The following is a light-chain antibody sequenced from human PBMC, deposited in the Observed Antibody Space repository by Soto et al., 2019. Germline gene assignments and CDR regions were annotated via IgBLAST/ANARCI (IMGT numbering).Light chain of an antibody. V-gene: IGLV1-36*01. CDR1: SSNIGNNG. CDR2: YDD. Sequence: QSVRTQTPSVSAAPRQRVTISCSGRSSNIGNNGVSWYQQLPGKAPKLLIYYDDLLPSGVSDRFSGSKSGTSASLAIGGLQSEDEADYYCAAWDDSLNGLVFGGGTKVTVL. J-gene: IGLJ3*02. CDR3: AAWDDSLNGLV.